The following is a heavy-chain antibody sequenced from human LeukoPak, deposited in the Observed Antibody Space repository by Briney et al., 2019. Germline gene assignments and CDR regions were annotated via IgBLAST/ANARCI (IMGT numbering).Heavy chain of an antibody. J-gene: IGHJ6*03. CDR1: GFSFRTYS. CDR2: ISSTSSPI. Sequence: PGGSLRLSCAASGFSFRTYSMHWVRQAPGKGLERVSYISSTSSPIFYADSVKGRFTISRDNAKNSLYLQMNSLRVEDTAVYYCVRGAARAYYMDVWGKGTTVTVSS. D-gene: IGHD6-6*01. CDR3: VRGAARAYYMDV. V-gene: IGHV3-48*04.